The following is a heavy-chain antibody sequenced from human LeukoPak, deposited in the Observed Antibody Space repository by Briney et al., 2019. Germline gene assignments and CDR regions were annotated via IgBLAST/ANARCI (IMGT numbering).Heavy chain of an antibody. J-gene: IGHJ3*02. D-gene: IGHD6-13*01. Sequence: GASLKISSRGSGSEFTDYWIAWGRRMPGKGGEGMGVIYPDDSATTYSPSFQGQVTMSVDKSITTAYLHSNTLRASDTAIYYCATLLHSSSYVIWGQGTMITVSS. CDR3: ATLLHSSSYVI. CDR2: IYPDDSAT. CDR1: GSEFTDYW. V-gene: IGHV5-51*01.